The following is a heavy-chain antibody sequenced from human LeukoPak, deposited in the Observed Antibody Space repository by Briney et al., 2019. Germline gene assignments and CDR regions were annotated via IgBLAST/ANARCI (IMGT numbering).Heavy chain of an antibody. D-gene: IGHD3-22*01. V-gene: IGHV1-2*06. Sequence: ASVKVSCKASGYTFTGYYIHWVRQAPGQGLEWMGRINPNSGGTNYAQKFQGRVTMTRDTSISTAYMELSRLRSDDTAVYYCAILTYYYDSSGYFTTFDYWGQGTLVTVSS. CDR2: INPNSGGT. J-gene: IGHJ4*02. CDR1: GYTFTGYY. CDR3: AILTYYYDSSGYFTTFDY.